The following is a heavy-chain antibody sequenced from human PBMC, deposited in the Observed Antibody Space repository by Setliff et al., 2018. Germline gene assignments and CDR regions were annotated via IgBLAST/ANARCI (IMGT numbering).Heavy chain of an antibody. CDR1: GASVTSFDYY. D-gene: IGHD3-3*01. CDR3: SFWSGYYKNDY. Sequence: PSETLSLTCTVSGASVTSFDYYWSWIRQPPGKGLEYIGHISHGVSTSYSPSLRSRVTMSVDTSKKQLSLKLSTVTAADTAVYYCSFWSGYYKNDYCGQGTLVTVSS. V-gene: IGHV4-30-4*03. J-gene: IGHJ4*02. CDR2: ISHGVST.